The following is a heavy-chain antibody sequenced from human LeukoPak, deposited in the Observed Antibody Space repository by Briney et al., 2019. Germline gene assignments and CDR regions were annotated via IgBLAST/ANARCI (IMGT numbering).Heavy chain of an antibody. D-gene: IGHD3-22*01. J-gene: IGHJ4*02. Sequence: GESLKISWKGSGYSFTSYWIGWVRQMPGKGLEWMGIIYPGDSDTRYSPSFQGQVTISADKSISTAYLQWSSLKASDTAMYYCARLGYYYDSSGYYSTSGGDYWGQGTLVTVSS. CDR3: ARLGYYYDSSGYYSTSGGDY. CDR1: GYSFTSYW. V-gene: IGHV5-51*01. CDR2: IYPGDSDT.